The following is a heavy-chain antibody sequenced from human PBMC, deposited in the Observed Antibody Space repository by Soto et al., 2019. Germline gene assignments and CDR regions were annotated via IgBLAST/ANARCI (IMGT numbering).Heavy chain of an antibody. CDR3: ARDFVVGGPTINYYYGMDV. Sequence: PGGSLRLSCAASGFTVSSNYMSWVRQAPGKGLEWISIIYSAGNTYYADSVKGRFTISRDNSKNTLYFQMNSLGAEDTAVYYCARDFVVGGPTINYYYGMDVWGQGTTVTVSS. CDR2: IYSAGNT. J-gene: IGHJ6*02. D-gene: IGHD1-26*01. CDR1: GFTVSSNY. V-gene: IGHV3-66*01.